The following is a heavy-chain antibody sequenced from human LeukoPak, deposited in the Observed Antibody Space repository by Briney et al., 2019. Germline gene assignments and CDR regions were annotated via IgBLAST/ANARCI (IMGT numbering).Heavy chain of an antibody. V-gene: IGHV3-23*01. J-gene: IGHJ5*02. CDR3: AKARYNSGWYGLDP. D-gene: IGHD6-19*01. Sequence: GGSLSLSCAASGFTFSSYAMSWVRQAPGKGLEWVSGISGSGTSTYYADSAKGRFTISRDNSKNTLYLQMDSLRAEDTAVYYCAKARYNSGWYGLDPWGQGTLVTVSS. CDR1: GFTFSSYA. CDR2: ISGSGTST.